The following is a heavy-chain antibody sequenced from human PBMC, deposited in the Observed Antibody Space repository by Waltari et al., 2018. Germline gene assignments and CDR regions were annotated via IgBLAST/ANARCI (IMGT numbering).Heavy chain of an antibody. Sequence: EVQLLDSGGGLVQPGGSLRLSCAASGITFSSYAMSWVRQAPGKGLEWVSGISGSGDDTYYADSVKGRFTISRDSSKNTLYLQMNSLRVEDTAVYYCAKLGADYGDLPHWYYFDYWGQGTLVTVSS. CDR3: AKLGADYGDLPHWYYFDY. D-gene: IGHD4-17*01. J-gene: IGHJ4*02. CDR1: GITFSSYA. V-gene: IGHV3-23*01. CDR2: ISGSGDDT.